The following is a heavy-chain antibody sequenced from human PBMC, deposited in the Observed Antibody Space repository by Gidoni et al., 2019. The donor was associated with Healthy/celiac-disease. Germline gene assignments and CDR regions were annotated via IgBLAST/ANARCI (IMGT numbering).Heavy chain of an antibody. CDR2: IYYSGST. Sequence: QLQLQESGPGLVTPSETLSLTCTVSGGSISSSSYYGGWIRQPPGKGLEWIGSIYYSGSTYYHPSLKSRVTISVDTSKNQFSLKLSSVTAADTAVYYCARDSLFHPRRVRGVDYWGQGTLVTVSS. V-gene: IGHV4-39*07. CDR3: ARDSLFHPRRVRGVDY. CDR1: GGSISSSSYY. J-gene: IGHJ4*02. D-gene: IGHD3-10*01.